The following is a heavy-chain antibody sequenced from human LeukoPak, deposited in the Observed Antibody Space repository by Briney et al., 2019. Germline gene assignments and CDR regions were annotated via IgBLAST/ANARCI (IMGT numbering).Heavy chain of an antibody. D-gene: IGHD5-18*01. V-gene: IGHV3-23*01. CDR3: AKEGSGYSYGFDY. Sequence: GGSLRLSCAASGFTFDDYAMHWVRQAPGKGLEWVSAISGSGGSTYYADSVKGRFTISRDNSKNTLYLQMNSLRAEDTAVYYCAKEGSGYSYGFDYWGQGTLVTVSS. CDR1: GFTFDDYA. CDR2: ISGSGGST. J-gene: IGHJ4*02.